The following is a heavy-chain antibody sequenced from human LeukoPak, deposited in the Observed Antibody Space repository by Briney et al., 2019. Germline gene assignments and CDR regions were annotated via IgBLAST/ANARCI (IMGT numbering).Heavy chain of an antibody. J-gene: IGHJ4*02. CDR2: IYTGGST. CDR1: GFTVSSNY. D-gene: IGHD3-22*01. CDR3: ARNLYYYDSSGYYYY. Sequence: GGSLRLSCAASGFTVSSNYMSWVRQAPGKGLEWVSAIYTGGSTYYAGSVKGRFTISRDNSKSTLYLQMNSLRAEDTAVYYCARNLYYYDSSGYYYYWGQGTLVTVSS. V-gene: IGHV3-66*01.